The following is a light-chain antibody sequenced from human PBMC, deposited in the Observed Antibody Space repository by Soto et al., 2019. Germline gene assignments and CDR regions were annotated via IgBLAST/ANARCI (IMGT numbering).Light chain of an antibody. J-gene: IGKJ1*01. Sequence: AIRMTQSPSSLSASTGDRATITCRASQGISSDLAWYQQKPGKAPKLLIYAASTLQSGVPSRFSGSGSGTDFTLTISSLQSEDFATYYCQQYYSYPPRTCGQGTKVEIK. V-gene: IGKV1-8*01. CDR3: QQYYSYPPRT. CDR2: AAS. CDR1: QGISSD.